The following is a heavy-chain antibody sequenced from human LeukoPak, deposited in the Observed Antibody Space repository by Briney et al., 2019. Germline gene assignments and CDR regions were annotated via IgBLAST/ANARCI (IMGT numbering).Heavy chain of an antibody. Sequence: KSGGSLRLSCVASGFTFSSYSMNWVRQAPGKGLEWVSYISGSSSFIYYADAVKGRFTISRDNAQNLLFLQMNSLRAEDTGVYYCARGGTFYVLDEGHCWGQGTLVTVSS. D-gene: IGHD1-26*01. J-gene: IGHJ4*02. V-gene: IGHV3-21*05. CDR1: GFTFSSYS. CDR2: ISGSSSFI. CDR3: ARGGTFYVLDEGHC.